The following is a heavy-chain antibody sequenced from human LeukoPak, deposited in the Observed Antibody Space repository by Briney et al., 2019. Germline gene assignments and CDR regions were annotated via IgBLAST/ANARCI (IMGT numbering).Heavy chain of an antibody. CDR1: GFTFSSYA. V-gene: IGHV3-64D*06. Sequence: GGSLRLSCSASGFTFSSYAMHWVRQAPGKGLEYVSAISSNGGSTYYADSVKGRFTISRDNSKNTLYLQMSSLRAEDTAVYYCVKDRVGDYYGSGSFGYWGQGTLVTVSS. CDR3: VKDRVGDYYGSGSFGY. D-gene: IGHD3-10*01. J-gene: IGHJ4*02. CDR2: ISSNGGST.